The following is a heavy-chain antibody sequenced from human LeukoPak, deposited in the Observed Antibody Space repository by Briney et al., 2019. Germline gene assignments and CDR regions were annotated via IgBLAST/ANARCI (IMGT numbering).Heavy chain of an antibody. CDR2: INHSGST. Sequence: SETLSLTCAVYGGSFSGYYWSWIRQPPGKGLEWIGEINHSGSTNYNPSLKSQVTISVDTSKNQFSLKLSSVTAADTAVYYCARGYAGYCSGGSCPHFDYWGQGTLVTVSS. V-gene: IGHV4-34*01. D-gene: IGHD2-15*01. CDR1: GGSFSGYY. J-gene: IGHJ4*02. CDR3: ARGYAGYCSGGSCPHFDY.